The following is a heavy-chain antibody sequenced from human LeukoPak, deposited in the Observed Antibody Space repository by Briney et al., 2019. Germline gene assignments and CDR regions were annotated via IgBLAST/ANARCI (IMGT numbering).Heavy chain of an antibody. CDR3: AREAEQWPGRGVDY. CDR1: GFTFSSYS. J-gene: IGHJ4*02. D-gene: IGHD6-19*01. V-gene: IGHV3-21*01. Sequence: GGSLRLSCAASGFTFSSYSMNWVRQAPGKGLEWVSSISSSSSYIYYADSVKGRFTISRGNAKNSLYLQMNSLRAEDTAVYYCAREAEQWPGRGVDYWGQGTLVTVSS. CDR2: ISSSSSYI.